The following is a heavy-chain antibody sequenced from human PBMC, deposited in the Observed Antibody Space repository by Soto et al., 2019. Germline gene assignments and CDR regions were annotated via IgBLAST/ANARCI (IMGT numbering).Heavy chain of an antibody. CDR2: IYYSGST. D-gene: IGHD6-13*01. V-gene: IGHV4-59*08. CDR3: ATTRIAAHPYYYYYYMDV. CDR1: GGSISSYY. J-gene: IGHJ6*03. Sequence: SETLSLTCTVSGGSISSYYWSWIRQPPGKGLEWIGYIYYSGSTNYNPSLKSRVTISVDTSKNQFSLKLSSVTAADTAVYYCATTRIAAHPYYYYYYMDVWGKGTTVTVSS.